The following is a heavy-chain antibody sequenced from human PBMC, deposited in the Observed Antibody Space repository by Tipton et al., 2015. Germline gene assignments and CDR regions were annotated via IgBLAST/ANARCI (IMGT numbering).Heavy chain of an antibody. J-gene: IGHJ4*02. V-gene: IGHV4-59*07. CDR3: ARSSAGPFYFDY. CDR2: IYYSGST. CDR1: NDSISIYY. D-gene: IGHD3-16*01. Sequence: TLSLTCTVSNDSISIYYWSWIRQSPGKGLEYIGYIYYSGSTNYNPSLKSRVTMSIDTSKYNFSLRLSSVTAADTAVYYCARSSAGPFYFDYWGQGALVTVSS.